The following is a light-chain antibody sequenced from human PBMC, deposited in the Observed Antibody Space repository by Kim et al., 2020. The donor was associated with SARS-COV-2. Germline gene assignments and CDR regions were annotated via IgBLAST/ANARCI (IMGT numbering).Light chain of an antibody. V-gene: IGKV1-39*01. CDR2: VAS. CDR1: KSMSSN. CDR3: QPSYSTPPMYT. Sequence: SVCVTVTVPRRASKSMSSNLTCNQQTPGTAPTLLLYVASRLQSGGPSRFSGGGCGTDFTLTLSILQPGETATYFCQPSYSTPPMYTFGQGTKLEIK. J-gene: IGKJ2*01.